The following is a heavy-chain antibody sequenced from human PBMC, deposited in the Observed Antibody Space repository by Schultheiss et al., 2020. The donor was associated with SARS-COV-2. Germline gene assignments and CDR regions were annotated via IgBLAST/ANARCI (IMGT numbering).Heavy chain of an antibody. J-gene: IGHJ6*02. D-gene: IGHD5-12*01. CDR2: INPSGGST. CDR1: GYTFTSYY. CDR3: ASPIREGDYYYYGMDV. V-gene: IGHV1-46*01. Sequence: ASVKVSCKASGYTFTSYYMHWVRQAPGQGLEWMGIINPSGGSTSYAQKFQGRVTITADESTSTAYMELSRLRSDDTAVYYCASPIREGDYYYYGMDVWGQGTTVTVSS.